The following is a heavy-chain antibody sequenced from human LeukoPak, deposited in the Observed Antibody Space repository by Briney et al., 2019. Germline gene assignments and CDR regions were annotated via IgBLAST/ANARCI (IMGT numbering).Heavy chain of an antibody. CDR3: ARDLGGPAAQDDY. J-gene: IGHJ4*02. V-gene: IGHV1-2*02. D-gene: IGHD2-2*01. CDR1: GYTFTGYY. CDR2: INPNSGVT. Sequence: ASVKVSCKASGYTFTGYYMHWVRQAPGQGLVWMGWINPNSGVTNYAQKFQGRVTMTRDTSISTAYMELSRLRSDDTAVYYCARDLGGPAAQDDYWGQGTLVTVSS.